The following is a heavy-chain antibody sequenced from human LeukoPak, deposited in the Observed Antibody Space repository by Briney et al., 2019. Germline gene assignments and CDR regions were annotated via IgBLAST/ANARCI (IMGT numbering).Heavy chain of an antibody. Sequence: PSQTLSLTCTVSGGSISSGAYYWSWIRQHPGKGLEWIGYIYYSGRTYYTPSLKSRVTISVDTSKNQFSLKLSSVTAADTAVYYCARGRRMGSSQGRWFDPWGQGTLVTVSS. CDR1: GGSISSGAYY. V-gene: IGHV4-31*03. CDR3: ARGRRMGSSQGRWFDP. J-gene: IGHJ5*02. CDR2: IYYSGRT. D-gene: IGHD1-26*01.